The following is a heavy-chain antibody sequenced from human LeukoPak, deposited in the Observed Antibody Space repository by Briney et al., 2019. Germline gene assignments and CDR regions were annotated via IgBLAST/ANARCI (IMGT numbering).Heavy chain of an antibody. CDR2: ISSNGGST. V-gene: IGHV3-64*01. Sequence: GGSLRLSCAASGFTFSSYAMHWVRQAPGKGLEYVSAISSNGGSTYYANSVKGRFTISRDNSKNTLYLQMGSLRAEDMAVYYCARGRGSSSHWGQETLVTVSS. D-gene: IGHD6-13*01. J-gene: IGHJ4*02. CDR3: ARGRGSSSH. CDR1: GFTFSSYA.